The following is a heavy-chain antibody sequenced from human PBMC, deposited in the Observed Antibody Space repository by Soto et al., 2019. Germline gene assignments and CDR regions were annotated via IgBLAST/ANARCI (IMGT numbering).Heavy chain of an antibody. CDR1: GYTFTSYG. D-gene: IGHD6-13*01. CDR3: ARATVAVAGPGWDY. CDR2: VSPNSGAT. J-gene: IGHJ4*02. Sequence: ASVKFSCKASGYTFTSYGITWVRQAPGQGLEWMGWVSPNSGATNYAQNFQGWVTMTRDTSINTAYMELSRLKSDDTAVYYCARATVAVAGPGWDYWGQGTLVNVSS. V-gene: IGHV1-2*04.